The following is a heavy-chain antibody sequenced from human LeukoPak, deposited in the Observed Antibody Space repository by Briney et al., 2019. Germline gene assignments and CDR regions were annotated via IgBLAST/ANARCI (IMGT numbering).Heavy chain of an antibody. D-gene: IGHD1-26*01. CDR2: ISWNSGSI. J-gene: IGHJ5*02. Sequence: GRSLRLSCAASGFTFDDYAMHWVRQAPGKGLEWVSGISWNSGSIGYADSVKGRFTISRDNAKNSLYLQMNSLRAEDTALYYCAKGSSGSPKSNWFDPWGQGTLVTVSS. CDR1: GFTFDDYA. V-gene: IGHV3-9*01. CDR3: AKGSSGSPKSNWFDP.